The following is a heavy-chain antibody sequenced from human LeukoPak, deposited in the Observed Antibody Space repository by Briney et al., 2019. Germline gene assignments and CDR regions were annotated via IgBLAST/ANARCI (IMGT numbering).Heavy chain of an antibody. CDR3: ARGLVGAGLHY. V-gene: IGHV1-2*02. J-gene: IGHJ4*02. Sequence: ASVKVSCKASRYTFAGYSMHWVRQAPGQGLEWMGWINPNSGGTNYAQKFQGRVTMTGDTSISTAYMELSRLTSDDTAVYYCARGLVGAGLHYWGQGTLVTVSS. CDR1: RYTFAGYS. D-gene: IGHD2-15*01. CDR2: INPNSGGT.